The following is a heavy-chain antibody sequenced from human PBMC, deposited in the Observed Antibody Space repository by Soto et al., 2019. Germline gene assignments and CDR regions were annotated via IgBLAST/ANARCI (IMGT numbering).Heavy chain of an antibody. CDR1: GFTFCDYA. J-gene: IGHJ3*02. CDR2: IRSKAYGGTT. CDR3: TRRGLTRAFDI. Sequence: GGSLRLSCTASGFTFCDYAMSWFRQAPGKGLEWVGFIRSKAYGGTTEYAASVKGRFTISRDDSKSIAYLQMNSLKTEDTAVYYCTRRGLTRAFDIWGQGTMVTVSS. D-gene: IGHD5-12*01. V-gene: IGHV3-49*03.